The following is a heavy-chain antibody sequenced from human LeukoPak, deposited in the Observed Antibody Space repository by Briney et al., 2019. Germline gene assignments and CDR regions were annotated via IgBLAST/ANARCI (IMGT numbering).Heavy chain of an antibody. J-gene: IGHJ5*02. CDR1: GYTFTSYA. CDR2: MNPNSGNT. CDR3: ARGLGYYDSSGYYGPNWFDP. Sequence: ASVKVSCKASGYTFTSYAMNWVRQAPGQGLEWMGWMNPNSGNTGYAQKFQGRVTMTRNTSISTAYMELSSLRSEDTAVYYCARGLGYYDSSGYYGPNWFDPWGQGTLVTVSS. D-gene: IGHD3-22*01. V-gene: IGHV1-8*02.